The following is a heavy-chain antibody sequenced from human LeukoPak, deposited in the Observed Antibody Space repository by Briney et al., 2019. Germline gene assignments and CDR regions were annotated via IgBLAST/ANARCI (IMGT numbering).Heavy chain of an antibody. J-gene: IGHJ4*02. Sequence: SGGSPRLSCAASGFTFSSYSMNWVRQAPGKGLEWVSSISSSSSYIYYADSVKGRFTISRDNAKNSLYLQMNSLRAEDTAVYYCARDRYDSSGYYSSTDYWGQGTLVTVSS. CDR3: ARDRYDSSGYYSSTDY. D-gene: IGHD3-22*01. V-gene: IGHV3-21*01. CDR2: ISSSSSYI. CDR1: GFTFSSYS.